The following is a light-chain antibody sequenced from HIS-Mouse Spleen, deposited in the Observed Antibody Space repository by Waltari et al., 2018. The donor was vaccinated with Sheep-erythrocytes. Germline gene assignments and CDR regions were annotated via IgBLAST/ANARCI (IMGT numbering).Light chain of an antibody. CDR3: CSYAGSYNHV. Sequence: QSALTQPRSVSGSPGQSVTISCTGTSSDVGCYNSLSWYQQHPGKAPKLMIYDVSKRPSGVPDRFSGSKSGNTASLTISGLQAEDEADYYCCSYAGSYNHVFATGTKVTVL. CDR1: SSDVGCYNS. J-gene: IGLJ1*01. V-gene: IGLV2-11*01. CDR2: DVS.